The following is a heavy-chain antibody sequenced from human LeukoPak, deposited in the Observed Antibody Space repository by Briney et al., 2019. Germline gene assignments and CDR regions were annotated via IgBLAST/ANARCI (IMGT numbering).Heavy chain of an antibody. J-gene: IGHJ4*02. Sequence: GGSLRLSCAASGFTFSNYNMNWVRQAPGKGLEWVSSISNIDSYIYYADSVKGRFTISRDNAKNSLYLQMNGLRAEDTAVYYCARGGPFDYWGQGTLVTVSS. CDR1: GFTFSNYN. CDR3: ARGGPFDY. CDR2: ISNIDSYI. D-gene: IGHD5-12*01. V-gene: IGHV3-21*01.